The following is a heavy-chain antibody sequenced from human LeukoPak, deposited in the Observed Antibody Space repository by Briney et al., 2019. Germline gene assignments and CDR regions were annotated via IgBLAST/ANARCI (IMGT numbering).Heavy chain of an antibody. V-gene: IGHV3-21*01. CDR1: GFTFTTYS. J-gene: IGHJ4*02. CDR2: IRSGSSAI. CDR3: ARGHTAVTRHFDF. D-gene: IGHD4-17*01. Sequence: GGSLGMFCAASGFTFTTYSMTWVGEAAGKRVEWVAIIRSGSSAIFSADALKGRFTISRDDAKNLLYLDMNSLRAEDTGLYYCARGHTAVTRHFDFWGQGTLVTVSS.